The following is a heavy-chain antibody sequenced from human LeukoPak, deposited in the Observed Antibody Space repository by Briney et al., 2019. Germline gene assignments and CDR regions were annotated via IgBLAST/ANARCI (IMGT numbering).Heavy chain of an antibody. J-gene: IGHJ6*02. V-gene: IGHV1-2*02. CDR1: GGTFSSYA. D-gene: IGHD3-10*01. CDR3: ARVRDYGYYGMDV. Sequence: ASVKVSCKASGGTFSSYAISWVRQAPGQGLEWMGWINPNSGGTNYAQKFQGRVTMTRDTSISTAYMELSRLRSDDTAVYYCARVRDYGYYGMDVWGQGTTVTVSS. CDR2: INPNSGGT.